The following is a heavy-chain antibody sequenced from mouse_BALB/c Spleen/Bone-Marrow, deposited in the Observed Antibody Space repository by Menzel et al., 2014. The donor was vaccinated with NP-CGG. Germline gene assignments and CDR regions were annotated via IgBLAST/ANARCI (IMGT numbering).Heavy chain of an antibody. V-gene: IGHV2-5*01. Sequence: QVQLQQPGPGLVQPSQNLSITCTVSGFSLNSHGVHWVRQSPGKGLEWLGVIWRGGSTDYNAAFMSRLSITKDNSKSQVFFKMNGLQADDTAIYYCAKNRDDGVVDYWGQGTTLTVSS. CDR2: IWRGGST. J-gene: IGHJ2*01. CDR3: AKNRDDGVVDY. CDR1: GFSLNSHG. D-gene: IGHD2-14*01.